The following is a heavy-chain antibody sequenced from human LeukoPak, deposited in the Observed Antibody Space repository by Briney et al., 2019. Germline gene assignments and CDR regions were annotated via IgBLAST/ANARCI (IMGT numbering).Heavy chain of an antibody. CDR3: ARGRDCTNGVCYLPRYYYYYMDV. J-gene: IGHJ6*03. CDR2: IYTSGST. Sequence: SETLSLTCTVFGDSVTGYYLNWVRQPPGKGLEWIGYIYTSGSTNYNPSLKSRVTISVDTSKNQFSLKLSSVTAAGTAVYYCARGRDCTNGVCYLPRYYYYYMDVWGKGTTVTVSS. D-gene: IGHD2-8*01. V-gene: IGHV4-4*09. CDR1: GDSVTGYY.